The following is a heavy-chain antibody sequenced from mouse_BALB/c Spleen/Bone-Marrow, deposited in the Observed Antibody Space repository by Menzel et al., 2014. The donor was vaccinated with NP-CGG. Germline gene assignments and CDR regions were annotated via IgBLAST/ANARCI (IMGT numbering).Heavy chain of an antibody. D-gene: IGHD2-4*01. CDR1: SISITTGTYR. CDR3: ARGAMITTGYFDY. Sequence: DVKLQESGPGLVKPSQTVSLTCTVTSISITTGTYRWSWIRQFPGNKLEWIGYIYYNATITYNPSLTSRTAITRDTSKNQFFLEMNSLTAEDTATYYCARGAMITTGYFDYWGQGSTLTVSS. J-gene: IGHJ2*01. CDR2: IYYNATI. V-gene: IGHV3-5*02.